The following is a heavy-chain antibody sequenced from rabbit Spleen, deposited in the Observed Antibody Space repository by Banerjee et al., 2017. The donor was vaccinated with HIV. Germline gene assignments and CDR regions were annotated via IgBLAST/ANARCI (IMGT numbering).Heavy chain of an antibody. D-gene: IGHD3-1*01. CDR2: IRTGDGKT. J-gene: IGHJ3*01. Sequence: QQQLVESGGGLVQTQGSLTLNCKASGFDLSTHYDICWVRQPPGKGPEWIACIRTGDGKTYYASWAKGRFTISKTSPTTVTLQMTSLTAADTATYFCARDRLYGYFFDLWVQGPLVTVS. CDR3: ARDRLYGYFFDL. V-gene: IGHV1S45*01. CDR1: GFDLSTHYD.